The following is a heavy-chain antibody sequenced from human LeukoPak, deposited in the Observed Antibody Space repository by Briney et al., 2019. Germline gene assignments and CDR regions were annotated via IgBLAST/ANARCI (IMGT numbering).Heavy chain of an antibody. V-gene: IGHV3-15*01. CDR3: ARDRHKGFLLSPN. CDR2: IKSKIHGGTI. J-gene: IGHJ4*02. Sequence: GGSLRLSCAASGFTFDKAWMTWVRQAPGKGLEWVGRIKSKIHGGTIDYAAPVKGRFTISRDDSENTVYLQMSSLRAEDTAVYYCARDRHKGFLLSPNWGQGTLVTVSS. D-gene: IGHD3-10*01. CDR1: GFTFDKAW.